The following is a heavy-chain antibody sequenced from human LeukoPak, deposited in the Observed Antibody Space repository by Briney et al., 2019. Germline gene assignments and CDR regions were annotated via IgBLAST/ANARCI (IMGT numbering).Heavy chain of an antibody. CDR3: AKDSPGYSSGWHRRGPFDY. D-gene: IGHD6-19*01. CDR2: ISGSGGST. CDR1: GFTFSSYA. Sequence: GGSLRLSCAASGFTFSSYAMSWVRQAPGKGLEWVSAISGSGGSTYYADSVKGRFTISRDNSKNTLYLQMNSLRAEDTAVYYCAKDSPGYSSGWHRRGPFDYWGQGTLVTVSS. J-gene: IGHJ4*02. V-gene: IGHV3-23*01.